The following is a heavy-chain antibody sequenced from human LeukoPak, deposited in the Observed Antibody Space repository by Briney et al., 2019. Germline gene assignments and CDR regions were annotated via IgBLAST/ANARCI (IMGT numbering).Heavy chain of an antibody. D-gene: IGHD1-26*01. Sequence: GGSLRLSCAASGFTFSNYGMHWVRQAPGKGLEWVAVIWYDGSNKYYADSVKGRFTISRDNSKNTLFLQMNSLRAEDTAVYYCARDRRVGATTLYAFDVWGEGTMVTVSS. CDR2: IWYDGSNK. CDR3: ARDRRVGATTLYAFDV. J-gene: IGHJ3*01. CDR1: GFTFSNYG. V-gene: IGHV3-33*01.